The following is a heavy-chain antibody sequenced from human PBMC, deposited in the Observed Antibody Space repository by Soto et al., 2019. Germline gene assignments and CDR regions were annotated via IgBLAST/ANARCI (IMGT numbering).Heavy chain of an antibody. D-gene: IGHD2-15*01. Sequence: GGSLRLSCAASGFTFSNAWMNWVRQAPGKGLEWVGRIKSKTDGGTTDYAAPVKGRFTISRDDSKNTLYLQMNSLKTEDTAVYYCTTDFIERGYCSGGSCYPFDPWGQGTLVTVSS. V-gene: IGHV3-15*07. CDR1: GFTFSNAW. J-gene: IGHJ5*02. CDR3: TTDFIERGYCSGGSCYPFDP. CDR2: IKSKTDGGTT.